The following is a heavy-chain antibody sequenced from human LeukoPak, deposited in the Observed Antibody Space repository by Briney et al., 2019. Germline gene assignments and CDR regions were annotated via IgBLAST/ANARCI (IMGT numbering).Heavy chain of an antibody. CDR2: ISGSGGST. V-gene: IGHV3-23*01. Sequence: PGGSLRLSCAASGLTFSSYAMSWVRQAPGKGLEWVSAISGSGGSTYYADSVKGRFTISRDNSRNTLYLQMNILRAEDMAVYYCAKKPRHYDFWSGFRVYFDYWGQGTLVTVSS. CDR1: GLTFSSYA. J-gene: IGHJ4*02. D-gene: IGHD3-3*01. CDR3: AKKPRHYDFWSGFRVYFDY.